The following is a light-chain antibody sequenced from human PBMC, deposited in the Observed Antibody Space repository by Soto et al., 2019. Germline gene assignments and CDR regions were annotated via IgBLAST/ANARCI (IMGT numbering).Light chain of an antibody. CDR2: GAS. Sequence: ETVMTQSPGTLYLSPGERATLSCRASQSVSSGYLAWYQQKPGQAPRLLIFGASNRATGIPDRFTGSGSGKYFTLTISRLEPEDFAVYYCQQYGISQNTFGQGTKLEIK. CDR3: QQYGISQNT. J-gene: IGKJ2*01. CDR1: QSVSSGY. V-gene: IGKV3-20*01.